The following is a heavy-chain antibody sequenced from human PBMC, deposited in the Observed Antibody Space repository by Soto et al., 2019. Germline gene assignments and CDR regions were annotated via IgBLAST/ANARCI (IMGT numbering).Heavy chain of an antibody. V-gene: IGHV3-7*01. CDR3: ARDRGGRIAARPKVADY. CDR1: AFTVSDVW. CDR2: IKQDGSEK. D-gene: IGHD6-6*01. J-gene: IGHJ4*02. Sequence: PGGPLSLSCPASAFTVSDVWMSWVRQAPGKGLEGVANIKQDGSEKYYVDSVKGRFTISRDNAKNSLDLEINSVRADDTAVYDSARDRGGRIAARPKVADYWGQGTLVTVSS.